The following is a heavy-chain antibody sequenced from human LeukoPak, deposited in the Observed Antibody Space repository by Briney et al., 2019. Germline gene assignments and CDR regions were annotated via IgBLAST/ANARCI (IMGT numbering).Heavy chain of an antibody. CDR3: AKDYCRDGNCPFPFLDS. Sequence: GGSLRLSCAASGFTFSSYAMTWVRQAPGKGLEWVSIITGTGGKYYGDSVKGRFVLSRDNSKNTVYMQMSSLRAEDTATYYCAKDYCRDGNCPFPFLDSWGQGTQVTVSS. D-gene: IGHD2-15*01. CDR1: GFTFSSYA. CDR2: ITGTGGK. J-gene: IGHJ4*02. V-gene: IGHV3-23*01.